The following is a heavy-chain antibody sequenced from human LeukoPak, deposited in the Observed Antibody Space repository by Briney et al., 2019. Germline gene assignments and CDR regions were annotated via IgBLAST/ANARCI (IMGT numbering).Heavy chain of an antibody. CDR3: ARVGSWYYFDY. J-gene: IGHJ4*02. D-gene: IGHD6-19*01. CDR2: IYYSGST. V-gene: IGHV4-59*01. CDR1: GGSISSYY. Sequence: PSETLSLTCTVSGGSISSYYWSWIRQPPGKGLEWIGYIYYSGSTNYNPSLKSRVTISRDMSKNQFSLKLTSVTAADTAMYYCARVGSWYYFDYWGQGILVTVSS.